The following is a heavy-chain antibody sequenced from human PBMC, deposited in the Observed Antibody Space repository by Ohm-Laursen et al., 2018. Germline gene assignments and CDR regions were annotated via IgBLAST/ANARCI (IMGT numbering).Heavy chain of an antibody. Sequence: SLRLSCAASGFTFSSHGINWVRQAPGKGLEWVSAISGSGGSTYYADSVKGRFTISRDNSKNTLYLQMNSLRADDTAVYYCARDSSGYYDAFDIWGQGTMVTVSS. V-gene: IGHV3-23*01. D-gene: IGHD3-22*01. CDR2: ISGSGGST. J-gene: IGHJ3*02. CDR1: GFTFSSHG. CDR3: ARDSSGYYDAFDI.